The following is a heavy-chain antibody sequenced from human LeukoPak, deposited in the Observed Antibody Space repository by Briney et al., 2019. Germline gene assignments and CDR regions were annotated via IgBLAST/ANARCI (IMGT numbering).Heavy chain of an antibody. V-gene: IGHV4-61*08. CDR3: ARWRLDSFDY. D-gene: IGHD3-22*01. Sequence: SETLSLTCAVSGGSISSGGYSWSWIRQPPGKGLDWIGYIHYSGSTDYNSSLKSRVIISVDTSKNQFSLKLTSVTAADTAVYYCARWRLDSFDYWGQGTLVTVSS. J-gene: IGHJ4*02. CDR2: IHYSGST. CDR1: GGSISSGGYS.